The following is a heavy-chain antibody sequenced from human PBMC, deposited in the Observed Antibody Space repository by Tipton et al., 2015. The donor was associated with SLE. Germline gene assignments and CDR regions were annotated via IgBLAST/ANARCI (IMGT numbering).Heavy chain of an antibody. J-gene: IGHJ3*02. V-gene: IGHV4-38-2*02. Sequence: TLSLTCGVSGYSIRSDHYWDWIRQPPGKGLEWIGSVSHTATADYNPSLKSRVTISVDTSKNQFSLKLSSVTAADTAVYYCAREWDGGSYTFDAFDIWGQGTMVTVSS. CDR1: GYSIRSDHY. D-gene: IGHD1-26*01. CDR2: VSHTATA. CDR3: AREWDGGSYTFDAFDI.